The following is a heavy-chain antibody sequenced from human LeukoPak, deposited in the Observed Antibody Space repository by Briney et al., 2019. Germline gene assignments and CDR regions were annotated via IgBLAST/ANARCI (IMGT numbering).Heavy chain of an antibody. CDR3: ARERRYSYGPYFDY. CDR1: GYTFTSYG. Sequence: ASVKVSCKASGYTFTSYGISWVRQAPGQGLEWMGRISAYNGNTNYAQKLQGRVTMTTDTSTSTAYMELRSLRSDDTAVYYCARERRYSYGPYFDYWGQGTLVTVSS. J-gene: IGHJ4*02. CDR2: ISAYNGNT. D-gene: IGHD5-18*01. V-gene: IGHV1-18*01.